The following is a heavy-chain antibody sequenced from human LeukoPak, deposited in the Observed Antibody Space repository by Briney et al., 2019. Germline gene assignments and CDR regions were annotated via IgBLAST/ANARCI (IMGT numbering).Heavy chain of an antibody. CDR2: INPNSGGT. Sequence: GASVKVSCKASGYTFTDYYMHWVRQAPGQGLEWMGWINPNSGGTNYVQRFQARPTMTMHTSISTAYMELSRLTSDDTAVYYCVSISFGESYSGDFWGQGTLVTVSS. D-gene: IGHD3-10*01. V-gene: IGHV1-2*02. CDR3: VSISFGESYSGDF. J-gene: IGHJ4*02. CDR1: GYTFTDYY.